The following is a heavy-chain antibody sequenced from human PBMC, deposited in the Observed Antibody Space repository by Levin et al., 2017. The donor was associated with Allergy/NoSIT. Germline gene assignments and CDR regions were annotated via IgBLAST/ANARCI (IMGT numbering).Heavy chain of an antibody. D-gene: IGHD6-19*01. J-gene: IGHJ6*02. CDR2: IYYSGST. Sequence: PSETLSLTCTVSGGSISSYYWSWIRQPPGKGLEWIGYIYYSGSTNYNPSLKSRVTISVDTSKNQFSLKLSSVTAADTAVYYCARSPPSYSSGWYSYYYYGMDGWGQGTTVTVSS. CDR3: ARSPPSYSSGWYSYYYYGMDG. V-gene: IGHV4-59*01. CDR1: GGSISSYY.